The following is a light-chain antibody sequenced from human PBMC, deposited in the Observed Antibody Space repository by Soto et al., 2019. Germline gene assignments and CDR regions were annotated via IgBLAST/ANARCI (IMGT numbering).Light chain of an antibody. CDR3: QSYDSSLSGYV. J-gene: IGLJ1*01. CDR1: SSNIGPTYD. CDR2: ANT. V-gene: IGLV1-40*01. Sequence: QSVLTQPPSVSGAPGQRVTISCNGSSSNIGPTYDVHWYQQLPGTAPKLLIYANTNRPSGVPDRFSGSKSGTSASLAITGLQAEDEADYFCQSYDSSLSGYVVGTGTKLTVL.